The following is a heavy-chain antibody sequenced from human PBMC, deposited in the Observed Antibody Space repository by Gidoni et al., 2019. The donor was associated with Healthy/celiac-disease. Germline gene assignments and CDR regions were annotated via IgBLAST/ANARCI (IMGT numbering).Heavy chain of an antibody. D-gene: IGHD3-22*01. V-gene: IGHV4-31*03. CDR1: GGSISSGGYY. J-gene: IGHJ4*02. CDR2: IYYSGST. Sequence: QVQLQESGPGLVKPSQTLSLTCTVPGGSISSGGYYWSWIRQHPGKGLEWIGYIYYSGSTYYNPSLKSRVTISVDTSKNQFSLKLSSVTAADTAVYYCAREHYYDSSGYYYFDYWGQGTLVTVSS. CDR3: AREHYYDSSGYYYFDY.